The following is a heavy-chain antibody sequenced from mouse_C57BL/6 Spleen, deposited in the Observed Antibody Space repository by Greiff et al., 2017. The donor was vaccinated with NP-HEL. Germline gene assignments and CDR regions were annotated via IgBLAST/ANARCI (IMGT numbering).Heavy chain of an antibody. CDR1: GYTFTDYE. V-gene: IGHV1-15*01. D-gene: IGHD2-13*01. CDR3: TRSGGDASFDY. CDR2: IDPAAGGT. Sequence: VQLQQSGAELVRPGASVTLSCKASGYTFTDYEMHWVKQTPVHGLEWIGAIDPAAGGTAYNQKFKGKAILTADKSSSTAYMELRSLTSEDSACDYCTRSGGDASFDYWGQGTTLTVSS. J-gene: IGHJ2*01.